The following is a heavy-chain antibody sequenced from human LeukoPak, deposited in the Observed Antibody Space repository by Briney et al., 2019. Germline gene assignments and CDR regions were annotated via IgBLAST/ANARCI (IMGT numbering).Heavy chain of an antibody. Sequence: GGSLRLSCATSGFPFSSYDMNWVRQAPGKGLEWVSAISGSGGSTYYADSVKGRFTISRDNSKNTLYLQMNSLRAEDTAVYYCAKGDTNDYGDYYFDYWGQGTLVTVSS. V-gene: IGHV3-23*01. D-gene: IGHD4-17*01. J-gene: IGHJ4*02. CDR1: GFPFSSYD. CDR3: AKGDTNDYGDYYFDY. CDR2: ISGSGGST.